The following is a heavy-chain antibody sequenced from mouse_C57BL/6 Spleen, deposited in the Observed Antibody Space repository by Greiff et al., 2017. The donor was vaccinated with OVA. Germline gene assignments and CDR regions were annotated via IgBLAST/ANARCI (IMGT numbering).Heavy chain of an antibody. Sequence: VQLKESGGDLVKPGGSLKLSWAASGFTFSSYGMSWVRQTPDKRLEWVATISSGGSYTYYPDSVKGRFTISRDNAKNTLYLQMSSLKSEDTAMYYCARQGDYDGDDDWGQGTTLTVSS. CDR3: ARQGDYDGDDD. V-gene: IGHV5-6*01. D-gene: IGHD2-4*01. CDR2: ISSGGSYT. J-gene: IGHJ2*01. CDR1: GFTFSSYG.